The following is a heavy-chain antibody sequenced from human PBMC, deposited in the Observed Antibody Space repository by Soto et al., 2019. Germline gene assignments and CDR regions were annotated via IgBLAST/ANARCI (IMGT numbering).Heavy chain of an antibody. D-gene: IGHD2-2*01. J-gene: IGHJ6*02. V-gene: IGHV1-18*04. CDR1: GYTFTSYY. Sequence: ASVKVSCKASGYTFTSYYMHWVRQAPGQGLEWMGWISAYNGNTNYAQKLQGRVTMTTDTSTSTAYMELRSLRSDDTAVYYCARDKVVVVPAAISNYYYGMDVWGQGTTVTVSS. CDR2: ISAYNGNT. CDR3: ARDKVVVVPAAISNYYYGMDV.